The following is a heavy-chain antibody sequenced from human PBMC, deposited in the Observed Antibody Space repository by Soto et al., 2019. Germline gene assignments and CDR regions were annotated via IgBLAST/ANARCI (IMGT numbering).Heavy chain of an antibody. D-gene: IGHD6-6*01. CDR3: ARKPRLLEL. CDR2: ISADGRET. Sequence: VGSLRLSCAASGFTFSDSWMDRVRQAPGKGLEWVAYISADGRETNHVDSVKGRFTISRDNAKNSLYLQMNSLRSEDTAVYYCARKPRLLELWGQGTLVTVSS. V-gene: IGHV3-7*01. CDR1: GFTFSDSW. J-gene: IGHJ1*01.